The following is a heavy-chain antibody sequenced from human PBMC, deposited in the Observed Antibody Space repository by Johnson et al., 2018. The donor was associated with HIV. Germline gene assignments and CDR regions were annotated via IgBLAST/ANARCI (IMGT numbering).Heavy chain of an antibody. J-gene: IGHJ3*02. CDR3: ARSSGSYLDGAFDI. Sequence: QVQLVESGGGVVQPGRSRRLSCAASGFILSSYGMHWVRQAPGKGLEWVAIISYDGSTKYYADSVKGRFTISRDNSKNTLYLQMNSLRAEDTAVYYCARSSGSYLDGAFDIWGQGTMVTVSS. V-gene: IGHV3-30*19. D-gene: IGHD1-26*01. CDR1: GFILSSYG. CDR2: ISYDGSTK.